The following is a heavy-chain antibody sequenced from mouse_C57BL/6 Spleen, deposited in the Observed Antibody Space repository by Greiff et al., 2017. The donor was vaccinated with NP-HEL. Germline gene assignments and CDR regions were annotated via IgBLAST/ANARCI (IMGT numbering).Heavy chain of an antibody. Sequence: VQLVESGAELVKPGASVKISCKASGYAFSSYWMNWVKQRPGKGLEWIGQIYPGDGDTNYNGKFKGKATLTADKSSSTAYMQLSSLTSEDSAVYFCAREDWSYAMDYWGQGTSVTVSS. D-gene: IGHD4-1*01. V-gene: IGHV1-80*01. J-gene: IGHJ4*01. CDR1: GYAFSSYW. CDR2: IYPGDGDT. CDR3: AREDWSYAMDY.